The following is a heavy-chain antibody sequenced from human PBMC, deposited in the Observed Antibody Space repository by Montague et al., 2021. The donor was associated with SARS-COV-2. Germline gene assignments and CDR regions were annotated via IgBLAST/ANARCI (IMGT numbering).Heavy chain of an antibody. V-gene: IGHV4-39*01. CDR1: GGSISSSSYY. J-gene: IGHJ4*02. D-gene: IGHD3-3*01. CDR3: ARKASRGITIFGVVTASYYFDY. CDR2: IYYSGST. Sequence: SESLSLTCTVSGGSISSSSYYWGWIRQPPGKGLEWIGSIYYSGSTYYNPSLKSRVTISVDTSKNQFPPKLGSVTAADTAVYYCARKASRGITIFGVVTASYYFDYWGQGTLVTVSS.